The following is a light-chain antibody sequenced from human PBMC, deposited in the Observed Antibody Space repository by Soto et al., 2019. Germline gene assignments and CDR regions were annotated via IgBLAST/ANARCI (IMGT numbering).Light chain of an antibody. J-gene: IGKJ3*01. V-gene: IGKV3-15*01. Sequence: EIVMTQSPATLSVSPGERATLSCMASQSLDNNLAWYQQKPGQAPRLLIYAASTRATGIPARFTGSGSGPEFTLTISSLQSQDFAVYYCQQYNNWPPFTFGTGT. CDR3: QQYNNWPPFT. CDR2: AAS. CDR1: QSLDNN.